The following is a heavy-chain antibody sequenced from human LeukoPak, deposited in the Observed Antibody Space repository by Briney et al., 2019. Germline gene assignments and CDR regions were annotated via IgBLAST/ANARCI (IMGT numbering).Heavy chain of an antibody. Sequence: NPGGSLRLSCAASGFTFSSYSMNWVRQAPGKGLEWVSSISSSSSYIYYADSVKGRFTISRDNAKNSLYLQMNSLRAEDTAVYYCARDFFAFGGVIALLDYWGQGTLVTVSS. CDR1: GFTFSSYS. J-gene: IGHJ4*02. CDR3: ARDFFAFGGVIALLDY. D-gene: IGHD3-16*02. V-gene: IGHV3-21*01. CDR2: ISSSSSYI.